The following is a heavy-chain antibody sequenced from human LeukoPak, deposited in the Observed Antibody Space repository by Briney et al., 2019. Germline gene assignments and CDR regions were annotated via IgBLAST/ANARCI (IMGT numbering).Heavy chain of an antibody. V-gene: IGHV4-30-4*01. J-gene: IGHJ6*04. D-gene: IGHD4-17*01. CDR2: IYYSGST. Sequence: SQTLSLTCTVSGGSISSGDYYWSWIRQPPGKGLEWIEYIYYSGSTYYNPSLKSRVTISVDTSKNQFSLKLSSVTAADTAVYYCARALYGDYPGGYYYYGMDVWGKGTTVTVSS. CDR3: ARALYGDYPGGYYYYGMDV. CDR1: GGSISSGDYY.